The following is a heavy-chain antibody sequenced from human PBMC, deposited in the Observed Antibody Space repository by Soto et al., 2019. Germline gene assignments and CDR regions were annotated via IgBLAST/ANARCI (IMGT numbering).Heavy chain of an antibody. V-gene: IGHV3-49*03. D-gene: IGHD4-4*01. Sequence: PGGSLRLSCTASGFTIGDYGMSWFRQAPGKGLVWVGFIRSKAYGGTTEYAASVKGRFTISRDDSKSIAYLQMNSLKTEDTAVYYCTNSTYGAFDIWGQGTMVTVSS. CDR1: GFTIGDYG. J-gene: IGHJ3*02. CDR2: IRSKAYGGTT. CDR3: TNSTYGAFDI.